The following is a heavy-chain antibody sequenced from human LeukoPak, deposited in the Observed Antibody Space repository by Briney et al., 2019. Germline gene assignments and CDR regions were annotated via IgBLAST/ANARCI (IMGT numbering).Heavy chain of an antibody. CDR3: ARHHPMDV. CDR2: IYYSGST. CDR1: GGSISSSSYY. V-gene: IGHV4-39*01. J-gene: IGHJ6*02. Sequence: PSETLSLTCTVSGGSISSSSYYWGWIRQPPGKGLEWIGSIYYSGSTYYNPSLKSRVTISIDTSKNQFCMKLSYLTAADTAVYYCARHHPMDVWGQGTTVTVSS.